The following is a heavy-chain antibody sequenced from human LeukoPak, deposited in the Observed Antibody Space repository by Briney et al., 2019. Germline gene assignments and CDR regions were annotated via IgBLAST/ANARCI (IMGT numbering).Heavy chain of an antibody. CDR2: INHSGST. V-gene: IGHV4-34*01. D-gene: IGHD3-3*01. CDR3: ARKITGFWSGYYTGIGVFDP. Sequence: SETLSLTCAVYGGSFSGYYWSWIRQPPGKGLEWIGEINHSGSTNYNPSLKSRVTISVDTSKNQFSLKLSSVTAADTAVYYCARKITGFWSGYYTGIGVFDPWGQGTLVTVSS. CDR1: GGSFSGYY. J-gene: IGHJ5*02.